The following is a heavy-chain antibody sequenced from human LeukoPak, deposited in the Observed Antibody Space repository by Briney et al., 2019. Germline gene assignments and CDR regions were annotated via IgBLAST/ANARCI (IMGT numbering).Heavy chain of an antibody. J-gene: IGHJ6*02. CDR3: ARLYAAGGYYYYGMDV. Sequence: PSETLSLTCTVSGGSISSSSYYWGWIRQPPGKGLEWIGSIYYSGSTYYNPSLKSRVTISVDTSKNQFSLKLSSVTAADTAVYYCARLYAAGGYYYYGMDVWGQGTTVTVSS. D-gene: IGHD6-13*01. CDR2: IYYSGST. CDR1: GGSISSSSYY. V-gene: IGHV4-39*07.